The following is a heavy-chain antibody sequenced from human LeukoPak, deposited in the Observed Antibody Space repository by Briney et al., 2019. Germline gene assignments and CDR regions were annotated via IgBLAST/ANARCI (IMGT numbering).Heavy chain of an antibody. CDR3: ARVVDCSGGSCPRGYFDY. Sequence: SQTLSLTCAVSGGSISSGGYSWSWIRQPRGKGLEWIGYIYHSGSTYYNPSLKSRVTISVDRSKNQFSLKLSSVTAADTAVYYCARVVDCSGGSCPRGYFDYWGQGTLVTVSS. V-gene: IGHV4-30-2*01. CDR2: IYHSGST. D-gene: IGHD2-15*01. CDR1: GGSISSGGYS. J-gene: IGHJ4*02.